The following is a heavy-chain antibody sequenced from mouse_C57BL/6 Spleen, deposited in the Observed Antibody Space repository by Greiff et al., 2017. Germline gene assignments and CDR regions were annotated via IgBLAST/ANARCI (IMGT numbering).Heavy chain of an antibody. J-gene: IGHJ2*01. D-gene: IGHD1-1*01. Sequence: VQLQQSGAELVKPGASVKISCKASGYAFSSYWMNWVKQRPGKGLEWIGQIYPGDGDTNYNGKFKGKATLTADKSSSTAYMQLSSLTSEDSAVYFFAGSDFGTTVVAEYWGQGTTVTVSS. CDR3: AGSDFGTTVVAEY. CDR1: GYAFSSYW. V-gene: IGHV1-80*01. CDR2: IYPGDGDT.